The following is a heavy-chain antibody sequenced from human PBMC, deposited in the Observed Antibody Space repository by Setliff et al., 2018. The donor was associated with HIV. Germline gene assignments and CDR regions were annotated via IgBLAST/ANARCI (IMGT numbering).Heavy chain of an antibody. D-gene: IGHD2-2*01. CDR3: ARQPGRAAMGRENYYYYYMDV. J-gene: IGHJ6*03. CDR1: GYGFSSHW. Sequence: GESLKISCKGSGYGFSSHWIAWVRQKPGKGLEWMGIIYPGDSDTRYSPSFQGQVTISADTSISTAYLQWRSLKASDTAMYYCARQPGRAAMGRENYYYYYMDVWGKGTTVTVSS. V-gene: IGHV5-51*01. CDR2: IYPGDSDT.